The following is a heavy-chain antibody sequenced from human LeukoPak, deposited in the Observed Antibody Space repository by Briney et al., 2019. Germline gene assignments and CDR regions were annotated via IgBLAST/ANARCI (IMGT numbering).Heavy chain of an antibody. V-gene: IGHV3-30*02. D-gene: IGHD1-26*01. CDR3: AKDLSGNYLLYALNV. Sequence: GGSLRLSXAASGFPFSSYGMHWVRQAPGKGLEWVAFIRYGTDNKYYADSVKGRFTISRDNSKNTLYLQMNSPRAEDTAVYYCAKDLSGNYLLYALNVWGQGTMVTVSS. CDR1: GFPFSSYG. CDR2: IRYGTDNK. J-gene: IGHJ3*01.